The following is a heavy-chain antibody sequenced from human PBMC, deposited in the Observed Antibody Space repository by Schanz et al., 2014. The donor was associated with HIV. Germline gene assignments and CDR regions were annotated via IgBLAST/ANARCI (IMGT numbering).Heavy chain of an antibody. J-gene: IGHJ4*02. D-gene: IGHD6-13*01. CDR1: GFTFSNYA. CDR3: AKVGRIYSTTWIDH. Sequence: QVQLVESGGGVVQPGRSLRLSCAASGFTFSNYAMSWVRQAPGKGLEWVAVISYDGSNKYYADSVKGRFAISRDNSKNTVYLQMNSLRGEDSAVYYCAKVGRIYSTTWIDHWGQGTLVTVSS. CDR2: ISYDGSNK. V-gene: IGHV3-30*18.